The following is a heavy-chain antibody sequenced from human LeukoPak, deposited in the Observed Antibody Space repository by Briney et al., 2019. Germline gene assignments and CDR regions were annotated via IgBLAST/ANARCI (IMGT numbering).Heavy chain of an antibody. J-gene: IGHJ4*02. Sequence: SETLSLTCTVSVGSITSYYWTWVRQPPGKGLEWIGYGYYSGTTNYNPSLKSRVTISVDASKNQFSLKVSSVTAADTAVYDCARDAYSSGYYFFDYWGQGTLVTVSS. D-gene: IGHD6-19*01. V-gene: IGHV4-59*01. CDR3: ARDAYSSGYYFFDY. CDR2: GYYSGTT. CDR1: VGSITSYY.